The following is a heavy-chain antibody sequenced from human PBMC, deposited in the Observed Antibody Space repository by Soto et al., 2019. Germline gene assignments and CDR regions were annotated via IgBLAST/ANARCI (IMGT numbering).Heavy chain of an antibody. CDR3: ARVELGYLSSQYGMDV. CDR2: INSDGSST. J-gene: IGHJ6*02. D-gene: IGHD1-7*01. CDR1: GFTFSSYW. Sequence: GGSLRLSCAASGFTFSSYWMHWVRQSPGKGLVWVSRINSDGSSTSYADSVKGRFTISRDNAKNTLYLQMNSLRAEDTAVYYCARVELGYLSSQYGMDVWGQGTTVTVSS. V-gene: IGHV3-74*01.